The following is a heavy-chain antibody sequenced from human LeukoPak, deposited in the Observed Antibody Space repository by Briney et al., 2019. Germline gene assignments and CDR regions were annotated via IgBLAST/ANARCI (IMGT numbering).Heavy chain of an antibody. V-gene: IGHV3-7*01. J-gene: IGHJ3*02. CDR2: INQDGSEK. CDR3: TTDFYSGSYLVSDAFDI. Sequence: GGSLRLSCAASGFTFSSSWMSWVRQAPGKGLEWVANINQDGSEKYYVDSVKGRFTISRDNAKSSLYLQMNSLRAEDTAVYYCTTDFYSGSYLVSDAFDIWGQGPMVAVSS. CDR1: GFTFSSSW. D-gene: IGHD1-26*01.